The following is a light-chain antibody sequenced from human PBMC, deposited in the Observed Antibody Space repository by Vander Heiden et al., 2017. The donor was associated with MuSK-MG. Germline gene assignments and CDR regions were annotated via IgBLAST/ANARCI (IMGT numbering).Light chain of an antibody. CDR1: QSISSY. CDR3: QQSYGTPFT. CDR2: AAS. Sequence: DIQMTQSPSSLSASVGDRVTITCRASQSISSYLNWYQQKPGKAPKLLIYAASSLQSGVPSRFSGSGSGRDFTLTISSLQPEDFATYDCQQSYGTPFTFGPGTEVDIK. J-gene: IGKJ3*01. V-gene: IGKV1-39*01.